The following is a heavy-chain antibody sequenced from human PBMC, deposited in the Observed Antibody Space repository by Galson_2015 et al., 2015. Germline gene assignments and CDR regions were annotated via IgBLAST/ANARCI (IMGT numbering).Heavy chain of an antibody. J-gene: IGHJ6*02. Sequence: SLRLSCAASAFTFTNYAMTWVRQAPGKGLEWVSSITGSGESPYYADSVKGRFTISRDNSKNTLYLQMNSLRAEDTAVYYCAKGSSPSYCGGNCRPPPYYYGLVVWGQGTTVTVSS. CDR3: AKGSSPSYCGGNCRPPPYYYGLVV. V-gene: IGHV3-23*01. D-gene: IGHD2-21*02. CDR1: AFTFTNYA. CDR2: ITGSGESP.